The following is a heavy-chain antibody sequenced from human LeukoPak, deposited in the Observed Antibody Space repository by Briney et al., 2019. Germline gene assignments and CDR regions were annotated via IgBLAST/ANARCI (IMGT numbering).Heavy chain of an antibody. D-gene: IGHD5-12*01. J-gene: IGHJ4*02. CDR2: ISAYNGNT. CDR1: GYSFTSYG. Sequence: GESLKISCKGSGYSFTSYGISWVRQAPGQGLEWMGWISAYNGNTNYAQKLQGRVTMTTDTSTSTAYMELRSLRSDDTAVYYCARDNSGYDDYWGQGTLVTVSS. CDR3: ARDNSGYDDY. V-gene: IGHV1-18*01.